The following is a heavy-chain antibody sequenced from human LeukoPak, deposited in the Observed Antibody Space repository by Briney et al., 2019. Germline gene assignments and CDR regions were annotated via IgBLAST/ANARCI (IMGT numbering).Heavy chain of an antibody. V-gene: IGHV3-23*01. Sequence: GGSLRLSCAASGFTLSSYAMSWVRQAPGKGLEWVSAISDSGNTYHADSVKGRFTISRDSSKNTLFLQMNRLRPEDAAVYYCAKHSSVGAYRGVDYWGQGTLVTVSS. D-gene: IGHD1-26*01. CDR2: ISDSGNT. CDR1: GFTLSSYA. J-gene: IGHJ4*02. CDR3: AKHSSVGAYRGVDY.